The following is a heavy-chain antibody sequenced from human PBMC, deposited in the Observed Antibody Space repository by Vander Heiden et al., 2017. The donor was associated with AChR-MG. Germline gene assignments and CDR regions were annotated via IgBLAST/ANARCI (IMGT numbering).Heavy chain of an antibody. J-gene: IGHJ6*02. V-gene: IGHV1-69*06. CDR3: ARGPKNYDFWSGYFLSGMDV. D-gene: IGHD3-3*01. CDR2: IIPIFGTA. CDR1: GGTFRSYA. Sequence: VQLVQSGAEVKKPGSSVTVSCKASGGTFRSYAISWVRQAPGQGLEWMGGIIPIFGTANYAQKFQGRVTITADKSTSTAYMELSSLRSEDTAVYYCARGPKNYDFWSGYFLSGMDVWGQGTTVTVSS.